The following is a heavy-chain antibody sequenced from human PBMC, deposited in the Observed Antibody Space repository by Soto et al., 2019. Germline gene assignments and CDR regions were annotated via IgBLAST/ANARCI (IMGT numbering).Heavy chain of an antibody. Sequence: GPTLGNATQTLTLTCTFSGFSLSTSGMCVSWIRQPPGNALEWLALLDWDDDKYYSTHLKPRLTISKDTSKNQAVLTMTKLEHVDTAPYYCAGRSLAAADSYYSYGMDVCGQVTMATV. CDR3: AGRSLAAADSYYSYGMDV. CDR2: LDWDDDK. D-gene: IGHD6-13*01. J-gene: IGHJ6*02. CDR1: GFSLSTSGMC. V-gene: IGHV2-70*01.